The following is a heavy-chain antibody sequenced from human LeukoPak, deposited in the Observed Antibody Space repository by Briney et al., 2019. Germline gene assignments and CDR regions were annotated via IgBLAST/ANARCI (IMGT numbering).Heavy chain of an antibody. J-gene: IGHJ6*02. CDR2: IYYSGST. D-gene: IGHD3-16*01. CDR3: ARLLATWGTNGMDV. CDR1: GGSISSSSYY. V-gene: IGHV4-39*01. Sequence: PSETLSLTCTVSGGSISSSSYYWGWIRQPPGKGLEWIGSIYYSGSTYYNPSLKSRVTISVDTSKNQFSLKLSSVTAADTAVYYCARLLATWGTNGMDVWGQGTTVTVSS.